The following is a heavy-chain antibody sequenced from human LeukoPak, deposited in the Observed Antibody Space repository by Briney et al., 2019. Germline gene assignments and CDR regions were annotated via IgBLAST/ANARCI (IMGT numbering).Heavy chain of an antibody. J-gene: IGHJ6*01. CDR3: ARGSEGYCSGGGCYYGMDV. Sequence: GGSLRLSCAASGFTFSSYEMNWVRQAPGKGLEWVSYISSSSSYIYYADSVKGRFTISRDNAENSLYLQMNSLRAEDTAVYYCARGSEGYCSGGGCYYGMDVWGQGTTVTVSS. D-gene: IGHD2-15*01. CDR1: GFTFSSYE. V-gene: IGHV3-21*01. CDR2: ISSSSSYI.